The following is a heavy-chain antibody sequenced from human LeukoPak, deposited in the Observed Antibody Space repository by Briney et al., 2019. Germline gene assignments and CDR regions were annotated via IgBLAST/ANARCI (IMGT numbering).Heavy chain of an antibody. D-gene: IGHD6-13*01. V-gene: IGHV3-23*01. Sequence: GGSLRLSCAASGFTFSSYAMSWVRLAPGKGLEWVSAISGSGGSTYYADSVKGRFTISTDNSKNTLYLQMNSLRAEDTAVYYCAKDPIGAIAADDNWGQGTLVTVSS. CDR1: GFTFSSYA. J-gene: IGHJ4*02. CDR2: ISGSGGST. CDR3: AKDPIGAIAADDN.